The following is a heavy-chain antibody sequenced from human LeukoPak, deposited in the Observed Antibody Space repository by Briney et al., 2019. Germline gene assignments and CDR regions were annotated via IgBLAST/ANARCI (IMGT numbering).Heavy chain of an antibody. J-gene: IGHJ4*02. V-gene: IGHV3-30*02. CDR2: IRYDGSNK. CDR3: AKDPIFGRSGRGYFDY. D-gene: IGHD3-3*01. CDR1: GFTFSSYG. Sequence: GGSLRLSCAASGFTFSSYGMHWVRQAPGKGLEWVAFIRYDGSNKYYADSVKGRFTISRDNSKNTLYLQMNSLRAEDTAVYYCAKDPIFGRSGRGYFDYWGQGTLVTVSS.